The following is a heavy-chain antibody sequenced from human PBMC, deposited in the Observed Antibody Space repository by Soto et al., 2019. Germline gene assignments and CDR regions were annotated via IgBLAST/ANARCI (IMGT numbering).Heavy chain of an antibody. V-gene: IGHV1-69*08. CDR1: GGTFSSYT. Sequence: QVQLVQSGAEVKKPGSSVKVSCKASGGTFSSYTISWVRQAPGQGLEWMGRIIPILGIANYAQKFQGRVTITADKATRTAYMERSSLRSEDTAVYYFARDHNPQDYDILTGYYNWFDPWGQGTLVTVSS. CDR2: IIPILGIA. J-gene: IGHJ5*02. D-gene: IGHD3-9*01. CDR3: ARDHNPQDYDILTGYYNWFDP.